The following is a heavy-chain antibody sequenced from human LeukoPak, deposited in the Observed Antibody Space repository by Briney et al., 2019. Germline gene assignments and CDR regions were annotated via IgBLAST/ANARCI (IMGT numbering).Heavy chain of an antibody. Sequence: GGSLRLSCAASGFTFSSYAMHWVRQAPGKGLEWVAVISYDGSNKYYADSVKGRFTITRDNSKNTMYLQMNSLRAEDTAVYYCAREGSSGWYSSDYWGQGTLVTVSS. D-gene: IGHD6-19*01. J-gene: IGHJ4*02. CDR2: ISYDGSNK. CDR3: AREGSSGWYSSDY. V-gene: IGHV3-30-3*01. CDR1: GFTFSSYA.